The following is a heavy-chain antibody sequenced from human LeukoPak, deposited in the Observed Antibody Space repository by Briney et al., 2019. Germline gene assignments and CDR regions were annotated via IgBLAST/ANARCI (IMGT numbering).Heavy chain of an antibody. CDR1: GYSFTSYW. J-gene: IGHJ4*02. V-gene: IGHV5-51*01. D-gene: IGHD3-3*01. Sequence: GESLQISCKGSGYSFTSYWIGWVRQMPGKGLEWMGIIYPGDSDTRYSPSFQGQVTISADKSISTAYLQWSSLKASDTAMYYCARSVPSGYYTGLFDYWGQGTLVTVSS. CDR3: ARSVPSGYYTGLFDY. CDR2: IYPGDSDT.